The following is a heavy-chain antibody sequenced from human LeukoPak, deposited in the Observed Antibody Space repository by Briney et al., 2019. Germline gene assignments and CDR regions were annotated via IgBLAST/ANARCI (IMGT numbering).Heavy chain of an antibody. Sequence: PGGSLRLSCATSGFTFSHYGMHWVRQAPGKGLEWVAVIWSDGSNRFYGDAVKGRFTISRDNFQRTVYLQMNSLRAEDTAVYYCAKDAQRGFDYSNSLDNWGQGTPVTVSS. J-gene: IGHJ4*02. CDR2: IWSDGSNR. D-gene: IGHD4-11*01. CDR3: AKDAQRGFDYSNSLDN. CDR1: GFTFSHYG. V-gene: IGHV3-33*06.